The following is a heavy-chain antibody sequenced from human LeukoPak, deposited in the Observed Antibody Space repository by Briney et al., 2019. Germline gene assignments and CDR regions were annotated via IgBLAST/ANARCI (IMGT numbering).Heavy chain of an antibody. Sequence: PSETLSLTCTVSGGSISSYYWSWIRQPPGKGLEWIGYIYYSGSTNYNPSLKSRVTISVDTSKNQFSLKLSSVTAADTAVYYCARTGRDGYSMIDYSGQGTLVTVSS. CDR1: GGSISSYY. D-gene: IGHD5-24*01. CDR3: ARTGRDGYSMIDY. J-gene: IGHJ4*02. V-gene: IGHV4-59*01. CDR2: IYYSGST.